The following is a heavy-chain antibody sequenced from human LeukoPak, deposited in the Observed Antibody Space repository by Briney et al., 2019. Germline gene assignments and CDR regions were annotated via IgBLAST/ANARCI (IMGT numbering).Heavy chain of an antibody. J-gene: IGHJ5*02. CDR1: GGSLSSSSYY. CDR2: IYYSGST. CDR3: ARVDYDYVWGSYRYPIRWFGP. V-gene: IGHV4-39*07. Sequence: PSETLSLTCTVSGGSLSSSSYYWGWLRQPPGTGLEWFGSIYYSGSTYYNPSLKSRVTISVDTSKNQFSLKLSSVTAADTAVYYCARVDYDYVWGSYRYPIRWFGPWGQGTLVTVSS. D-gene: IGHD3-16*02.